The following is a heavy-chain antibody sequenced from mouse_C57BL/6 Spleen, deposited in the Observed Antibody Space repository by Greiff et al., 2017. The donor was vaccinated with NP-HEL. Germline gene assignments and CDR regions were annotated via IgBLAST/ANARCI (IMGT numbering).Heavy chain of an antibody. Sequence: QVQLQQPGAELVMPGASVKLSCKASGYTFTSYWMHWVKQRPGQGLEWIGEIDPSDSYTNYNQKFKGKSTLTVDKSSSTAHMQLSSLTSEDSAVYYCARVDGYYGFAYWGQGTLVTVSA. D-gene: IGHD2-3*01. V-gene: IGHV1-69*01. CDR3: ARVDGYYGFAY. CDR2: IDPSDSYT. CDR1: GYTFTSYW. J-gene: IGHJ3*01.